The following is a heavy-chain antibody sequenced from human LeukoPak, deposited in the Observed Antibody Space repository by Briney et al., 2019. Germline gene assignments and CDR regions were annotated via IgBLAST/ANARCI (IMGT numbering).Heavy chain of an antibody. CDR2: IYSGGST. CDR1: GFTVSSNY. D-gene: IGHD2-8*01. J-gene: IGHJ4*02. Sequence: GGSLRLSCAASGFTVSSNYMSWVRPAPGKGLELVSSIYSGGSTYYADSVKGRFTISRDNSKNTLYLQMNSLRAEDTAVYYCAKDLNFIIMVYDDYWGQGTLVTVSS. CDR3: AKDLNFIIMVYDDY. V-gene: IGHV3-53*01.